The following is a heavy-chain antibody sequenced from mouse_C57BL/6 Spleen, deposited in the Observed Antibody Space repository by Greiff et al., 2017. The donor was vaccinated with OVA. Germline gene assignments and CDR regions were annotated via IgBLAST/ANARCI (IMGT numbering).Heavy chain of an antibody. D-gene: IGHD2-3*01. V-gene: IGHV1-59*01. CDR2: IDPSDSYT. Sequence: VQLQQPGAELVRPGTSVKLSCKASGYTFTSYWMHWVKQRPGQGLEWIGVIDPSDSYTNYNQKFKGKATLTVDTSSSTAYMQLSSLTSEDSAVYYCARKWRDDGYPAWFAYWGQGTLVTVSA. J-gene: IGHJ3*01. CDR1: GYTFTSYW. CDR3: ARKWRDDGYPAWFAY.